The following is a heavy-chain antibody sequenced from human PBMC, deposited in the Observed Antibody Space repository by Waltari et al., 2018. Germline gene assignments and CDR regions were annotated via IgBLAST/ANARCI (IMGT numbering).Heavy chain of an antibody. CDR2: VDPEDVET. D-gene: IGHD3-3*01. CDR1: GYSFTDQF. J-gene: IGHJ1*01. Sequence: EVHLTQSGAEVKKPGATVKISCKASGYSFTDQFLHGVRQAPGTGPEWIGRVDPEDVETTLAEKCEGRVTITADTSTDTAYMDLSRLRSEDTALYYCMTLPIFGLVIKNYWGQGTLVTVSS. CDR3: MTLPIFGLVIKNY. V-gene: IGHV1-69-2*01.